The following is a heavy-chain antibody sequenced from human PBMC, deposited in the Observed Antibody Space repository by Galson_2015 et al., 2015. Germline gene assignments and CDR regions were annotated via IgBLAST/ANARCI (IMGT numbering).Heavy chain of an antibody. CDR1: GYTFTSYW. Sequence: QSGAEVKKPGESLKISCKGSGYTFTSYWIDWVRQMPGKGLEWMGIIYPGDSDTRYSPSFQGQVTFSADKSITTAYLQWSSLKASDTAIYYCARLPSYYGSRRYDRFDPWGQGTLVTVSS. J-gene: IGHJ5*02. CDR3: ARLPSYYGSRRYDRFDP. CDR2: IYPGDSDT. V-gene: IGHV5-51*03. D-gene: IGHD3-10*01.